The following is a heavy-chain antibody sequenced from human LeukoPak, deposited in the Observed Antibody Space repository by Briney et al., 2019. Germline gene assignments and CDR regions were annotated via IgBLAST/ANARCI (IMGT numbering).Heavy chain of an antibody. CDR3: ATSRQVLLPFES. J-gene: IGHJ4*02. Sequence: QPGGSLRLSCAASGFTFSTFAMIWVRQPPGKGLEWVSSIFPSGGEIHYADSVGGRLTISRDNSKSTLSLQMNSLRAEDTAIYHCATSRQVLLPFESWGQGTLVTVSS. V-gene: IGHV3-23*01. D-gene: IGHD2-8*02. CDR1: GFTFSTFA. CDR2: IFPSGGEI.